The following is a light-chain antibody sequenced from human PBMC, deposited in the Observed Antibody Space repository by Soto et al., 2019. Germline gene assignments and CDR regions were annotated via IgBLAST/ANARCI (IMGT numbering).Light chain of an antibody. CDR2: NVY. Sequence: VLTQPASVSGSPGQSITISCTGTSCDVGAYNFVSWYQQHPGKAPKLIIYNVYDRPSGISYRFSGSKSGNTASLTISGLQGEDDAYYYYSAYTVSRSYVFGTGTKGTVL. CDR3: SAYTVSRSYV. J-gene: IGLJ1*01. V-gene: IGLV2-14*03. CDR1: SCDVGAYNF.